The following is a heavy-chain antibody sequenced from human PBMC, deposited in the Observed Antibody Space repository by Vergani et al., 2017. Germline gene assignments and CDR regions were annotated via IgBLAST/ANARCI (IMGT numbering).Heavy chain of an antibody. CDR1: GFTFSNAW. CDR3: AKAEFGELLDYYFDY. V-gene: IGHV3-15*01. D-gene: IGHD3-10*01. J-gene: IGHJ4*02. Sequence: EVQLVESGGGLVKPGGSLRLSCAASGFTFSNAWMSWVRQAPGKGLEWVGRIKSKTDGGTTDYAAPVKGRFTISRDDSKNTLYLQMNSLRAEDTAVYYCAKAEFGELLDYYFDYWGQGTLVTVSS. CDR2: IKSKTDGGTT.